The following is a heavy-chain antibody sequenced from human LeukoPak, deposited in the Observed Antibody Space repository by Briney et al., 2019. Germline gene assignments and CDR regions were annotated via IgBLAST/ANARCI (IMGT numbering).Heavy chain of an antibody. CDR1: GYTFTDYY. CDR2: INPNSGGT. J-gene: IGHJ4*02. CDR3: ARGKKTPKGAGVAVAGPPGNIGPFDY. V-gene: IGHV1-2*02. Sequence: GASVKVSCKASGYTFTDYYMHWVRQAPGQGLEWMGWINPNSGGTNYAQKFQGRVTMTRDTSISTAYMELSRLRSDDTAVCYCARGKKTPKGAGVAVAGPPGNIGPFDYWGQGTLVTVSS. D-gene: IGHD6-19*01.